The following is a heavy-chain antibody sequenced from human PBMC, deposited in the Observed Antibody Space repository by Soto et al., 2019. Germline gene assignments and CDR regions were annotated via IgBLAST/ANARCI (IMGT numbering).Heavy chain of an antibody. V-gene: IGHV2-5*02. CDR1: GFSLSSTRVA. D-gene: IGHD6-19*01. J-gene: IGHJ4*02. CDR2: IYWDDDK. Sequence: SGPTLVNPTQTLTLTCTFSGFSLSSTRVAVGWIRQHPGKALEWLALIYWDDDKRYSPFLKSRLTITKDTSKNQVVLTMTNMDPVNTATYYCAHSVVAGLGYYFDYWGQGTLVTVSS. CDR3: AHSVVAGLGYYFDY.